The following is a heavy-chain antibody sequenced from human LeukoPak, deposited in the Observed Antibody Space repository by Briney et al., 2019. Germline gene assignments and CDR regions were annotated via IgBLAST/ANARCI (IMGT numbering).Heavy chain of an antibody. J-gene: IGHJ4*02. CDR2: IKQDGSEK. Sequence: GGSLRLSCAASGFTFSNSWITWVRQAPGKGLEWVANIKQDGSEKYYVDSVKGRFTISRDNAKNSLYLQMNSLRAEDTAVYYCARDVGRIDSYWGQGTLVTVSP. CDR1: GFTFSNSW. CDR3: ARDVGRIDSY. D-gene: IGHD3-16*02. V-gene: IGHV3-7*03.